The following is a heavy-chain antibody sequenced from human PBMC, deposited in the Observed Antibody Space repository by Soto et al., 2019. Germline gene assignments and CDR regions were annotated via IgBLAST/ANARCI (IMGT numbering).Heavy chain of an antibody. Sequence: EVQLVESGGGLVQPGGSLKLSCAASGLTFSASAIHWVRQASGKGLEWIGRIRTKANSYATTYIASVKGRFTISRDDSKNTAYLQMNSLETEDTAVYYCGTNLAVPGTDIWGQGALVTVSS. D-gene: IGHD6-19*01. CDR2: IRTKANSYAT. J-gene: IGHJ4*02. CDR1: GLTFSASA. V-gene: IGHV3-73*02. CDR3: GTNLAVPGTDI.